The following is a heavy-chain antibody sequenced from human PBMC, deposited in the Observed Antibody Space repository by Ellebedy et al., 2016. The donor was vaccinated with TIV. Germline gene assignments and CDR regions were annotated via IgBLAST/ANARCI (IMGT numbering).Heavy chain of an antibody. J-gene: IGHJ4*02. CDR2: INQDGSHI. CDR3: VRDLSGDNDY. Sequence: GGSLRLXXAASGFIFSRFWMNWVRQLPGKGLEWVANINQDGSHISYVDSVKGRFTISRDNAKNSVYLQMNSLRGEDTADYYCVRDLSGDNDYWGQGTLVTVSS. V-gene: IGHV3-7*01. CDR1: GFIFSRFW. D-gene: IGHD4-17*01.